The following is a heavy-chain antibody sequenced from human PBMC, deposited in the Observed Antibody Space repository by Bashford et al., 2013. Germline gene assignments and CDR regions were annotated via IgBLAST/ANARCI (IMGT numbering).Heavy chain of an antibody. CDR1: GGSISSGGYY. D-gene: IGHD3-3*01. Sequence: RPLLYSSETLSLTCTVSGGSISSGGYYWSWIRQHPGKGLEWIGYIYYSGSTYYNPSLKSRVTISVDTSKNQFSLKLSSVTAADTAVYYCARGPYDFWSGSFDYWGQGTLVTVSS. CDR2: IYYSGST. CDR3: ARGPYDFWSGSFDY. V-gene: IGHV4-31*03. J-gene: IGHJ4*02.